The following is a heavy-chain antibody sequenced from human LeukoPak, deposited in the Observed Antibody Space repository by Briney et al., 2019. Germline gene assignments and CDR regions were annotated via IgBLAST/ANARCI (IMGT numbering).Heavy chain of an antibody. Sequence: KPSETLSLTCTVSGGSISSYYWSWIRQPAGKGLEWIGRIYTSGSTNYNPSLKSRVTMSVDTSKNQFSLKLSSVTAADTAVYYCARAEIGYCSSTSCYPGAFDIWGQGTMVTVSS. CDR2: IYTSGST. CDR3: ARAEIGYCSSTSCYPGAFDI. J-gene: IGHJ3*02. D-gene: IGHD2-2*01. CDR1: GGSISSYY. V-gene: IGHV4-4*07.